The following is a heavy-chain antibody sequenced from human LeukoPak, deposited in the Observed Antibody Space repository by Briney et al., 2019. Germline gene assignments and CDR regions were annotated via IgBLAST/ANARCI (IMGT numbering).Heavy chain of an antibody. V-gene: IGHV3-66*01. CDR3: ARDPPTTYYFDY. Sequence: GGSLRLSCAASGFTFSSYSMNWVRQAPGKGLEWVSVIYSGGSTYYADSVKGRFTISRDNSKNTLYLQMNSLRAEDTAVYYCARDPPTTYYFDYWGQGTLVTVSS. J-gene: IGHJ4*02. D-gene: IGHD2/OR15-2a*01. CDR1: GFTFSSYS. CDR2: IYSGGST.